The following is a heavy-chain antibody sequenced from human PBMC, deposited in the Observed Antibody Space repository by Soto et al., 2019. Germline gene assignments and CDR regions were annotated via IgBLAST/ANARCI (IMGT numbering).Heavy chain of an antibody. V-gene: IGHV1-3*01. CDR2: INAVNGDT. CDR3: ARGSGILTGYYKSYFDY. Sequence: QVQLVQSGAEVKKPGASVKVSCKASGYTFTSYAMHWVRQAPGQRLEWMGWINAVNGDTKYTQKFQGRVTITSDTSARTAYMELSSLRSEDTAVYYCARGSGILTGYYKSYFDYWGQGPLVTVSS. D-gene: IGHD3-9*01. J-gene: IGHJ4*02. CDR1: GYTFTSYA.